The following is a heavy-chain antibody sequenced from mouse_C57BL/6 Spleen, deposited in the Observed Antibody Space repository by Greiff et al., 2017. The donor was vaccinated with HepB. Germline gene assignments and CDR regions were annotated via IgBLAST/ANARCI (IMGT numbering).Heavy chain of an antibody. J-gene: IGHJ2*01. CDR1: GYTFTSYW. CDR3: ASPTMVTFDY. Sequence: QVQLKQPGAELVKPGASVKLSCKASGYTFTSYWMHWVKQRPGQGLEWIGMIHPNSGSTNYNEKFKSKATLTVDKSSSTAYMQLSSLTSEDAAVYYCASPTMVTFDYWGQGTTLTVSS. V-gene: IGHV1-64*01. CDR2: IHPNSGST. D-gene: IGHD2-9*01.